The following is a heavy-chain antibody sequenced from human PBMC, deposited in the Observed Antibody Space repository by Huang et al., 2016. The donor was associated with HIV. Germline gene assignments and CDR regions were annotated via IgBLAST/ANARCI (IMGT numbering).Heavy chain of an antibody. CDR2: MHDGGRT. J-gene: IGHJ4*02. Sequence: LLLRESGSGLVKTSETMSLSCTVAFASISGNPKYWTWVRQSPGKGLEWMASMHDGGRTYYNPSLKSRVSMSVDTSHNQHFSLTLASVTAADTAVYFCASGPVIVSISRFYFEQWGPGILVTV. V-gene: IGHV4-39*02. D-gene: IGHD3-22*01. CDR1: FASISGNPKY. CDR3: ASGPVIVSISRFYFEQ.